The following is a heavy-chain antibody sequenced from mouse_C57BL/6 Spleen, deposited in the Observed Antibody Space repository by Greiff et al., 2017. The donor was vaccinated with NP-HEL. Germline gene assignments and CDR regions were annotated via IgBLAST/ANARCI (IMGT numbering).Heavy chain of an antibody. D-gene: IGHD3-1*01. Sequence: VKLMESGPELVKPGASVKISCKASGYAFSSSWMNWVKQRPGKGLEWIGRIYPGDGDTNYNGKFKGKATLTADKSSSTAYMQLSSLTSEDSAVYFCARSEPSAWFAYWGQGTLVTVSA. CDR1: GYAFSSSW. CDR2: IYPGDGDT. J-gene: IGHJ3*01. CDR3: ARSEPSAWFAY. V-gene: IGHV1-82*01.